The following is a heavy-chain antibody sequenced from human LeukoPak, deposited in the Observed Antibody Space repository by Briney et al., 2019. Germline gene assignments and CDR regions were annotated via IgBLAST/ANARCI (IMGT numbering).Heavy chain of an antibody. CDR2: IYYNGGT. J-gene: IGHJ3*02. Sequence: PSETLSLTCTVSGGSISSYYWSWIRQPPGKGLEWIGYIYYNGGTDYNPSLKSRVTISVDTSKNQFSLKLRSVTAADTAVYYCARHVTISGPYDASDIWGQGTMVTVS. CDR3: ARHVTISGPYDASDI. V-gene: IGHV4-59*08. CDR1: GGSISSYY. D-gene: IGHD5-24*01.